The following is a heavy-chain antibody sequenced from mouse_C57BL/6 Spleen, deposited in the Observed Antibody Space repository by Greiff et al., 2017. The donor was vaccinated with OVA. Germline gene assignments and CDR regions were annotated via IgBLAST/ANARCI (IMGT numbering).Heavy chain of an antibody. CDR2: IYPGDGDT. D-gene: IGHD1-1*01. Sequence: QVQLQQSGAELVKPGASVKISCKASGYAFSSYWMNWVKQRPGKGLEWIGQIYPGDGDTNYNGKFKGKATLTADKSSSTAYMQLSSLTSEDSAVYCCARSSYYYGSSYDWYFDVWGTGTTVTVSS. J-gene: IGHJ1*03. CDR3: ARSSYYYGSSYDWYFDV. CDR1: GYAFSSYW. V-gene: IGHV1-80*01.